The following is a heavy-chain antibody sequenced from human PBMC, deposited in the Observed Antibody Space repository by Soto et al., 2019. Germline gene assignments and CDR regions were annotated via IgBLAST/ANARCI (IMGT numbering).Heavy chain of an antibody. V-gene: IGHV4-39*01. J-gene: IGHJ4*02. CDR2: IYYSGST. Sequence: PSKTLSVTCTVSGGSISSSSYYWGWIRQPPGKGLEWIGSIYYSGSTYYNPSLKSRVTISVDTSKNQFSLKLSSVTAADTAVYYCARFXGESDIVVVVAATGFDYWGQGTLVTVSS. D-gene: IGHD2-15*01. CDR1: GGSISSSSYY. CDR3: ARFXGESDIVVVVAATGFDY.